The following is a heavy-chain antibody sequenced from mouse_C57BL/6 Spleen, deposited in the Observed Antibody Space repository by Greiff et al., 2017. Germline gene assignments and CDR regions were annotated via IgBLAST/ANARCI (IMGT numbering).Heavy chain of an antibody. CDR1: GYTFTSYW. D-gene: IGHD2-4*01. CDR3: AVSSCDYARFAY. Sequence: VQLQQPGAELVKPGASVKMSCKASGYTFTSYWMTWVKQRPGQGLEWIGDIYPGSGSTNYNETFKSKATLTVDTSSGNAYMQHSNLTSADSAVYYCAVSSCDYARFAYWGQGTLVTVSA. J-gene: IGHJ3*01. CDR2: IYPGSGST. V-gene: IGHV1-55*01.